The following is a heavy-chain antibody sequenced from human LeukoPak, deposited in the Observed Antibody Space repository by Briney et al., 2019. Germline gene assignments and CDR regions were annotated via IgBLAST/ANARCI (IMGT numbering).Heavy chain of an antibody. CDR2: IYYSGST. V-gene: IGHV4-61*05. J-gene: IGHJ6*03. CDR1: GDSISSSSYY. CDR3: ARVESSSSGYYYYYMDV. D-gene: IGHD6-6*01. Sequence: SETLSLTCIVSGDSISSSSYYWGWIRQPPGKGLEWIGYIYYSGSTNYNPSLKSRVTISVDTSKNQFSLKLSSVTAADTAVYYCARVESSSSGYYYYYMDVWGKGTTVTVSS.